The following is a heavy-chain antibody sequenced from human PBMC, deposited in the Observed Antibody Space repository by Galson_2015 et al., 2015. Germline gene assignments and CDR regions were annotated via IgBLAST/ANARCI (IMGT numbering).Heavy chain of an antibody. CDR3: AKDTDTAMVGPFDY. CDR1: GFTFDDYA. Sequence: SLRLSCAASGFTFDDYAMHWVRQAPGKGLEWVSGISWNSGSIGYADSVKGRFTISRDNAKNSLYLQMNSLRAEDTALYYCAKDTDTAMVGPFDYWGQGTLVTVSS. D-gene: IGHD5-18*01. V-gene: IGHV3-9*01. CDR2: ISWNSGSI. J-gene: IGHJ4*02.